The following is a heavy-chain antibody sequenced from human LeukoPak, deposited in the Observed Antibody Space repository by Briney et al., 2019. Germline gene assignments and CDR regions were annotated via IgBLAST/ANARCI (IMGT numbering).Heavy chain of an antibody. CDR1: GFTFSSYG. CDR3: AKDRPLAGDY. V-gene: IGHV3-30*18. CDR2: ISYDGSNT. Sequence: PRGSLRLSCAASGFTFSSYGMHWVRPAPGKGLEWVAVISYDGSNTYYAHSLKGRFTISRDNSKNTLYLQMNSLRAEDTAVYYCAKDRPLAGDYWGQGTLVTVSS. D-gene: IGHD6-6*01. J-gene: IGHJ4*02.